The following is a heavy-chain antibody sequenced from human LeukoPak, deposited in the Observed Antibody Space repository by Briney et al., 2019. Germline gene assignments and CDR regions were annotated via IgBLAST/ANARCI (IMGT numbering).Heavy chain of an antibody. V-gene: IGHV5-51*01. Sequence: GESLKISCKGSGYRFTSYWIGWVRPMPGKGLEWMGIIYPGDSDTRYSPSFQGQVTISADKSISTAYLQWSSLKASDTAMYYCARHFSYYDSSDQFGYWGQGTLVTVSS. J-gene: IGHJ4*02. D-gene: IGHD3-22*01. CDR2: IYPGDSDT. CDR1: GYRFTSYW. CDR3: ARHFSYYDSSDQFGY.